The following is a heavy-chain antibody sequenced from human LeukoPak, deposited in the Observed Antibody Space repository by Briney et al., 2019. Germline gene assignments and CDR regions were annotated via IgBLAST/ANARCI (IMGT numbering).Heavy chain of an antibody. Sequence: PGGSLRLSCAASGFISSNTWMSWVRQAPGKGLEWVGRIKSETDGGTTDYAAPVKGRFTISRDDSKNTLYLQMNSLKTEDTAVYYCTLRYCSSTTCHRGAFDIWGQGTMVTVSS. CDR1: GFISSNTW. CDR2: IKSETDGGTT. D-gene: IGHD2-2*01. CDR3: TLRYCSSTTCHRGAFDI. J-gene: IGHJ3*02. V-gene: IGHV3-15*01.